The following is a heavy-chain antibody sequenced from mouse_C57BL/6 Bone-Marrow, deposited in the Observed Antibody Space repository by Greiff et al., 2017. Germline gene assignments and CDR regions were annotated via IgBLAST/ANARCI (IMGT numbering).Heavy chain of an antibody. CDR1: GFTFSSYA. Sequence: DVQLQESGGGLVKPGGSLKLSCAASGFTFSSYAMSWVRQTPEKRLEWVATISDGGSYTYYPDNVKGRFTISRDNAKNTLYLQMSHLMSEDTSMYYCARDDGYYSYYAMDYWGQGTSVTVSA. J-gene: IGHJ4*01. CDR2: ISDGGSYT. CDR3: ARDDGYYSYYAMDY. D-gene: IGHD2-3*01. V-gene: IGHV5-4*01.